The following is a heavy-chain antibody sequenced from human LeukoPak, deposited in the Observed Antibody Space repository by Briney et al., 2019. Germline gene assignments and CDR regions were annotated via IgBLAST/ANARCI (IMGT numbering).Heavy chain of an antibody. CDR3: ARGRLTTVTTWYYHGMDV. J-gene: IGHJ6*02. V-gene: IGHV1-8*01. D-gene: IGHD4-17*01. CDR2: MNPNSGNT. CDR1: GYTFTSYD. Sequence: ASVKVSCKASGYTFTSYDINWVRQATGQGPEWMGWMNPNSGNTGYGQKFQGRVTMTRDTSISTAYMELWSLRSEDTAVYYCARGRLTTVTTWYYHGMDVWGQGTTVTVSS.